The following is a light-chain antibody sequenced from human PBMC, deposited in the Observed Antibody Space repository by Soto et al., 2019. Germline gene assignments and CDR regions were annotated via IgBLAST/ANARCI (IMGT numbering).Light chain of an antibody. CDR1: SSNIRAGYD. V-gene: IGLV1-40*01. CDR3: QSYASSLSGSRV. Sequence: QSVLTQPPSVSGAPGQRVTISCTGSSSNIRAGYDVHWYQQLPGTAPKLLIYGNSNRPSGVPDRFSGSKSGTSASLAITGLQAEDEADYYCQSYASSLSGSRVFGTGTKLTVL. J-gene: IGLJ1*01. CDR2: GNS.